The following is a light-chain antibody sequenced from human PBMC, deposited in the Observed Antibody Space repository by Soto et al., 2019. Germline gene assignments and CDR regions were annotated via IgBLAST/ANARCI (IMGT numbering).Light chain of an antibody. V-gene: IGKV1-27*01. CDR3: QKYDSAPRT. J-gene: IGKJ1*01. Sequence: DIQMTQSPSSLSASVGDRVTITCRASEGIRNYLAWYQHKPGKVPKILIYAASTLHSGVPSRFSGSGSGTDFTRTISSLQPEDVATYYCQKYDSAPRTFGQGTKVEIK. CDR1: EGIRNY. CDR2: AAS.